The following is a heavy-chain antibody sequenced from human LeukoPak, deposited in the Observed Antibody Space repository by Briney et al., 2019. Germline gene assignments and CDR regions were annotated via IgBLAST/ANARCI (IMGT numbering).Heavy chain of an antibody. Sequence: GGSLRLSCATSGFTFSSYNMNWVRQAPGKGLEWVSYISSSSSTIYYADSVKGRFTISRDNAKNSLYLQMNSLRAEDTAVYYCARPGAGGAFDIWGQGTMVTVSS. V-gene: IGHV3-48*01. CDR1: GFTFSSYN. D-gene: IGHD3-10*01. J-gene: IGHJ3*02. CDR2: ISSSSSTI. CDR3: ARPGAGGAFDI.